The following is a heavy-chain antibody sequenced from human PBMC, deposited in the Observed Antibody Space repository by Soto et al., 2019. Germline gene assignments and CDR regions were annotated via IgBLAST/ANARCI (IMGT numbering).Heavy chain of an antibody. CDR3: ARGVNSGYDFGYYYYYMDV. CDR2: IYYSGST. Sequence: SETLSLTCTVSGGSISSYYWSWIRQPPGKGLEWIGYIYYSGSTNYNPSLKSRVTISVDTSKNQFSLKLSSVTAADTAVYYCARGVNSGYDFGYYYYYMDVWGKGTTVTVS. J-gene: IGHJ6*03. D-gene: IGHD5-12*01. CDR1: GGSISSYY. V-gene: IGHV4-59*01.